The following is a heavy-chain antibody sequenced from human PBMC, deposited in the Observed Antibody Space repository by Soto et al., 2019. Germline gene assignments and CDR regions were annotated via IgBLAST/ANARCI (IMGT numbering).Heavy chain of an antibody. D-gene: IGHD3-22*01. Sequence: PGGSLRLSCAASGFTFSSYGMHWVRQAPGKGLEWVAVIWYDGSNKYYADSVKGRFTISRDNSKNTLYLQMNSLRAEDTAVYYCARDNTSGYYYPDNWGQGTLVTVSS. CDR1: GFTFSSYG. CDR3: ARDNTSGYYYPDN. J-gene: IGHJ4*02. CDR2: IWYDGSNK. V-gene: IGHV3-33*01.